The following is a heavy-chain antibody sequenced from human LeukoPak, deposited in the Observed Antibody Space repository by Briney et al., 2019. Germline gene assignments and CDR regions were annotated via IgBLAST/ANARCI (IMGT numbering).Heavy chain of an antibody. D-gene: IGHD3-10*02. Sequence: GGSLRLSCAASGFTFSNYGMNWVRQAPGKGLEWVSYISSSGSTIYYADSVKGRFTISRDNAKNSLYLQMNSLRAEDTAVYYCAELGITMIGGVWGKGTTVTISS. J-gene: IGHJ6*04. CDR1: GFTFSNYG. CDR2: ISSSGSTI. CDR3: AELGITMIGGV. V-gene: IGHV3-48*04.